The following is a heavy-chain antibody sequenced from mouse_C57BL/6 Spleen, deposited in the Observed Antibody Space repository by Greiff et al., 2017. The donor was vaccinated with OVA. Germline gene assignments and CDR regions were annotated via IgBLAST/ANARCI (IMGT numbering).Heavy chain of an antibody. Sequence: VQLQQSGAELVKPGASVKISCKASGYAFSSYWMNWVKQRPGKGLEWIGQIYPGDGDTNYNGKFKGKATLTAYKSSSTAYMQLSSLTSEDSAVYFCARSYYEYYYAMDYWGQGTSVTVSS. CDR3: ARSYYEYYYAMDY. J-gene: IGHJ4*01. CDR2: IYPGDGDT. CDR1: GYAFSSYW. D-gene: IGHD2-4*01. V-gene: IGHV1-80*01.